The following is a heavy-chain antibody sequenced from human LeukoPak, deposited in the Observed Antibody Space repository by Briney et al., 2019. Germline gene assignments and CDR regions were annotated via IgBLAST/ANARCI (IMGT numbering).Heavy chain of an antibody. CDR1: GFTFSTYR. V-gene: IGHV3-64*02. D-gene: IGHD3-10*01. CDR3: AIQVRGVVY. CDR2: ISSDGGST. J-gene: IGHJ4*02. Sequence: PGGTLRLSCAASGFTFSTYRMHWVRHAPGKGLEYLSGISSDGGSTYYADSVKGRFTISRDNSKNTLYLQMGSLRAEDMAVYYCAIQVRGVVYWGQGTLVTVSS.